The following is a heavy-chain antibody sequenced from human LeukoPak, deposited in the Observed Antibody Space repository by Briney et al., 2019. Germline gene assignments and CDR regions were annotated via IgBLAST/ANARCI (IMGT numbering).Heavy chain of an antibody. CDR2: INAGNGNT. Sequence: GASVKVSCKASGYTFTGYYMHWVRQAPGQGLEWMGWINAGNGNTKYSQEFQGRVTITRDTSASTAYMELSSLRSEDMAVYYCARALRGSWFDPLGQGTLVTVSS. V-gene: IGHV1-3*03. D-gene: IGHD3-10*01. J-gene: IGHJ5*02. CDR3: ARALRGSWFDP. CDR1: GYTFTGYY.